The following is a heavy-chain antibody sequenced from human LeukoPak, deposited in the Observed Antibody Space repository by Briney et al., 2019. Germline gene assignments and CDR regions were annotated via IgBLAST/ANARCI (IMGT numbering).Heavy chain of an antibody. CDR2: IKGDGSVQ. J-gene: IGHJ6*02. D-gene: IGHD2-2*01. V-gene: IGHV3-7*02. CDR1: GFTFSSSW. CDR3: ARADCSSTSCYYYYGMDV. Sequence: GGSLRLSCVASGFTFSSSWMNWVRQAPGKGLEWVANIKGDGSVQSYVDSVKGRFTISRDNAKNSLFLQMNSLRAEDTAVYYCARADCSSTSCYYYYGMDVWGQGTTVTVSS.